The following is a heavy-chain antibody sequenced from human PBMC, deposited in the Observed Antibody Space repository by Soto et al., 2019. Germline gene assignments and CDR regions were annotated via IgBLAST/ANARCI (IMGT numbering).Heavy chain of an antibody. J-gene: IGHJ4*02. CDR1: GGTFSSYA. CDR3: ARVPFGRGTYYFDY. V-gene: IGHV1-69*13. Sequence: SVKVSCKASGGTFSSYAISWVRQAPGQGLEWKGGIIPIFGTANYAQKFQGRVTITADESTSTAYMELSSLRSEDTSVYYCARVPFGRGTYYFDYWGQGTLVTVSS. CDR2: IIPIFGTA. D-gene: IGHD3-16*01.